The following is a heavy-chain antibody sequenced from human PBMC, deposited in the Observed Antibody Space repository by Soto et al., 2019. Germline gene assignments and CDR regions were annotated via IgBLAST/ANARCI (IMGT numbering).Heavy chain of an antibody. V-gene: IGHV3-33*01. CDR2: IWFDGSNE. J-gene: IGHJ4*02. D-gene: IGHD1-20*01. CDR3: ARDNWNDGYYFDY. CDR1: GFSFSSYA. Sequence: LRLSCAASGFSFSSYAMHWVLQAPGKGLEWVAIIWFDGSNEYYGDSVKGRFTISRDNSKNTLSLQMNSLRVEDTATYYCARDNWNDGYYFDYWGQGTLVTVS.